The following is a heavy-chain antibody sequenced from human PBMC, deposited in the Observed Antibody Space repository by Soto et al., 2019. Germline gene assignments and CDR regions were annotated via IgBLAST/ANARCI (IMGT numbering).Heavy chain of an antibody. CDR2: MNPNSGNT. J-gene: IGHJ6*02. CDR3: ARGLGSSSGYYFPGYYYYGMDV. Sequence: QVQLVQSGAEVKKRGASVKVSCKAYGYTFTSYDINWVRQATGQGLEWMGWMNPNSGNTGYAQKIQGRVTMTRNTSISTAYMELSSLRSDDTAVYYCARGLGSSSGYYFPGYYYYGMDVWGQGTTVTVSS. V-gene: IGHV1-8*01. CDR1: GYTFTSYD. D-gene: IGHD3-22*01.